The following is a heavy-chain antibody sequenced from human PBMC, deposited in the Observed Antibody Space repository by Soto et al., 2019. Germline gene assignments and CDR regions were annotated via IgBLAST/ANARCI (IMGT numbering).Heavy chain of an antibody. CDR3: ARLGVNSYYDFWSGYFDY. J-gene: IGHJ4*02. V-gene: IGHV4-59*08. D-gene: IGHD3-3*01. CDR1: GGSISSYY. Sequence: SETLSLTCTVSGGSISSYYWSWIRQPPGKGLEWIGYIYYSGSTNYNPSLKSRVTISVDTSKNQFSLKLSSVTAADTAVYYCARLGVNSYYDFWSGYFDYWGQGTLVTVSS. CDR2: IYYSGST.